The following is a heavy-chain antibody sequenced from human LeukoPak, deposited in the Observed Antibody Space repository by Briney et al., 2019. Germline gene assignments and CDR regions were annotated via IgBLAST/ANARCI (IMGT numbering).Heavy chain of an antibody. Sequence: SETLSLTCTVSGGSISSYYWSWIRQPAGKGLEWIGRIYTSGSTNYNPSLKSRVTMSVDTSKNQFSLKLSSVTAADTAVYYCARHFWPLVRGATRYFDLWGRGSLVTVSS. CDR3: ARHFWPLVRGATRYFDL. J-gene: IGHJ2*01. V-gene: IGHV4-4*07. D-gene: IGHD3-10*01. CDR2: IYTSGST. CDR1: GGSISSYY.